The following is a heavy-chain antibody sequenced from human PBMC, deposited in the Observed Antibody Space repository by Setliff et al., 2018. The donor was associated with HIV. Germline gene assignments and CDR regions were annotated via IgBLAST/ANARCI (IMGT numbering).Heavy chain of an antibody. CDR2: IYYSGST. Sequence: SETLSLTCTVSGGSISSYYWSWIRQPPGKGLEWIGYIYYSGSTNYNPSLKSRVTISVDTSKNQFSLKLSSVTAADTAVYYCARGHMLITNYYYYYMDVWGKGTTVTVSS. J-gene: IGHJ6*03. CDR1: GGSISSYY. CDR3: ARGHMLITNYYYYYMDV. D-gene: IGHD3-10*02. V-gene: IGHV4-59*01.